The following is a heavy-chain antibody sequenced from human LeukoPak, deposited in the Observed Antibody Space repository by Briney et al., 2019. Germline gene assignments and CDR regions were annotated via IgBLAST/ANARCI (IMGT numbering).Heavy chain of an antibody. CDR1: GYSFGDYG. Sequence: ASVNVSCKASGYSFGDYGFSWVRQAPGQGLEWLGWISAYNGNRNYAQKVEGRVTMTTDTSTSTAYLELRGLRPDDTAVYYCARDDRGAKVDIDYWGQGTLLIVS. CDR2: ISAYNGNR. CDR3: ARDDRGAKVDIDY. V-gene: IGHV1-18*01. J-gene: IGHJ4*02. D-gene: IGHD2-15*01.